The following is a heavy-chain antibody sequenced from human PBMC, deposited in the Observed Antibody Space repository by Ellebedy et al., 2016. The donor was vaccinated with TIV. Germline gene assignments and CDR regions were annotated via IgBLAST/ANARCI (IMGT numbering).Heavy chain of an antibody. J-gene: IGHJ4*02. CDR1: GGSFSGYY. D-gene: IGHD3-22*01. CDR3: ARGHYYDSSGYYEPPDDY. CDR2: INHSGST. V-gene: IGHV4-34*01. Sequence: MPSETLSLTCAVYGGSFSGYYWSWIRQPPGKGLEWIGEINHSGSTNYNPSLKSRVTISVDTSKNQFSLKLSSVTAADTAVYYCARGHYYDSSGYYEPPDDYWGQGTLVTVSS.